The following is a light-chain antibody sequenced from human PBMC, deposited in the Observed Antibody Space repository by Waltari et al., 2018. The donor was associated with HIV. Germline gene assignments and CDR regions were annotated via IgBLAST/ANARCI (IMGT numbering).Light chain of an antibody. Sequence: QSVLTQPPSTSATPGQRVTILCSGASSNIGSHFVSWYQHLPGATPKLLIDGSDRRPSGGPDRFSGSESGTSASLAISGLRSEDEADYYCAAWDNYLNAWVFGGGTRVTVL. CDR3: AAWDNYLNAWV. CDR1: SSNIGSHF. J-gene: IGLJ3*02. V-gene: IGLV1-47*01. CDR2: GSD.